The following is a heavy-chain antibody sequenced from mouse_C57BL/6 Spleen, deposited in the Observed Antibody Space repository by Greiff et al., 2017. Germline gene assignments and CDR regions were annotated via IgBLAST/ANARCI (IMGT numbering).Heavy chain of an antibody. Sequence: EVQLQESGEGLVKPGGSLKLSCAASGFTFSSYAMSWVRQTPEKRLEWVAYISSGGDYIYYADTVKGRFTISRDNARNTLYLQMSSLKSEDTAMYYCTRENGRDYAMDYWGQGTSVTVSS. V-gene: IGHV5-9-1*02. J-gene: IGHJ4*01. D-gene: IGHD1-1*01. CDR1: GFTFSSYA. CDR2: ISSGGDYI. CDR3: TRENGRDYAMDY.